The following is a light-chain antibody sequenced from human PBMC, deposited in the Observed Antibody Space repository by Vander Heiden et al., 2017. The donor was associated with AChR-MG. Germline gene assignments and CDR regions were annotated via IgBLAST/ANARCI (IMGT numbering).Light chain of an antibody. V-gene: IGLV1-44*01. CDR2: SPN. J-gene: IGLJ2*01. CDR3: VPWDDILTGVL. CDR1: RSNIGSNT. Sequence: QCVMRQPPPVSGTPGQRVTMPCSGSRSNIGSNTVNAYQHVPGTATKLLIYSPNKRPSGVPDRLSGSKSVTSAALPTSSLPSEDEADYYCVPWDDILTGVLFGGGTKLTVL.